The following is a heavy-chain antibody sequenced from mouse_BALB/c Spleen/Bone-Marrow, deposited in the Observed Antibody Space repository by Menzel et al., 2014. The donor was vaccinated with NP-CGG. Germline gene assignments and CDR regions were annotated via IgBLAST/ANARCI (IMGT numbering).Heavy chain of an antibody. CDR3: ARRVWSRGGDY. Sequence: DVHLVESGGGLVQPGGSLKLSCAASGFTFSSYTMSWVRQTPEKRLEWVAYISNGGGSTYYPDTVRGRFTISRDNAKNTLYLQMSSLKSEDTAMYYCARRVWSRGGDYWGQGTSVTVS. CDR1: GFTFSSYT. V-gene: IGHV5-12-2*01. J-gene: IGHJ4*01. D-gene: IGHD2-10*02. CDR2: ISNGGGST.